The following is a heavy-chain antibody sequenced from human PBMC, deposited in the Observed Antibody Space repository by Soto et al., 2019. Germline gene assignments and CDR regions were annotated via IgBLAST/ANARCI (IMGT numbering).Heavy chain of an antibody. CDR2: IYYSGST. Sequence: SETLSLTCTVSGGSISSSSYYWGWIRQPPGKGLEWIGSIYYSGSTYYNPSLKSRVTISVDTSKNQFSLKLSSVTAADTAVYYCASIPPPKGDSSSWYRLWDFQHWGQGTLVTVSS. D-gene: IGHD6-13*01. CDR1: GGSISSSSYY. CDR3: ASIPPPKGDSSSWYRLWDFQH. V-gene: IGHV4-39*01. J-gene: IGHJ1*01.